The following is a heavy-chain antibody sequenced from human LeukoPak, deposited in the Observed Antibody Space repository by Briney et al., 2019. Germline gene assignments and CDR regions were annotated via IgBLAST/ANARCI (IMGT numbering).Heavy chain of an antibody. CDR3: ARAVAKTTVTTFDY. CDR2: IYYSGST. CDR1: GGSIGNYY. Sequence: SETLSLTCTVSGGSIGNYYWSWIRQPPGKGLEWIGYIYYSGSTNYNPSLKSRVTISVDTSKNQFSLTLSSVTAADTAVYYCARAVAKTTVTTFDYWGQGTLVTVSS. D-gene: IGHD4-17*01. J-gene: IGHJ4*02. V-gene: IGHV4-59*01.